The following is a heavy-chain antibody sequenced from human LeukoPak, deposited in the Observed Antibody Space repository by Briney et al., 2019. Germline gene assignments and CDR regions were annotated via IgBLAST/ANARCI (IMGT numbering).Heavy chain of an antibody. J-gene: IGHJ4*02. CDR1: TDSISSGNYY. Sequence: SETLSLTCTVSTDSISSGNYYWSWFRQPPGKGLEWIGYIYYSGSTNYNPSLKSRVTISVDTSKSQFSLKLSSVTAADTAVYYCASHKGFWGQGTLVTVSS. CDR3: ASHKGF. V-gene: IGHV4-61*01. CDR2: IYYSGST.